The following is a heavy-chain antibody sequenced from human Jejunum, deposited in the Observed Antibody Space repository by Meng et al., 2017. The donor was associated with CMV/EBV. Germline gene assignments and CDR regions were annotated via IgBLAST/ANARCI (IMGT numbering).Heavy chain of an antibody. D-gene: IGHD3-16*01. CDR1: GFTFTTYY. J-gene: IGHJ4*02. V-gene: IGHV1-46*01. Sequence: KASGFTFTTYYIHGVRQAPGQGLEWMGVINPSAETTTYAQEFQGRVTMTGDRSTGMFYMDLSSLRSDDTAVYYCAREGGSIWGDYFDYWGQGTLVTVSS. CDR3: AREGGSIWGDYFDY. CDR2: INPSAETT.